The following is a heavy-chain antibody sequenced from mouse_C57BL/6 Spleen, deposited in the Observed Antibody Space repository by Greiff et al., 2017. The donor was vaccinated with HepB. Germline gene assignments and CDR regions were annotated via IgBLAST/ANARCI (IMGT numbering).Heavy chain of an antibody. V-gene: IGHV1-61*01. CDR3: ARAEWFAY. Sequence: QVQLQQPGAELVRPGSSVKLSCKASGYTFTSYWMDWVKQRPGQGLERIGNIYPSDSETHYNQKFKDKATLTVDKSSSTAYMQLSSLTSEDSAVYYCARAEWFAYWGQGTLVTVSA. CDR1: GYTFTSYW. CDR2: IYPSDSET. J-gene: IGHJ3*01.